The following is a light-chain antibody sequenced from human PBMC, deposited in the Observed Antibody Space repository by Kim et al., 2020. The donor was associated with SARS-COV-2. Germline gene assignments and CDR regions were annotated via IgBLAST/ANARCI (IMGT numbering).Light chain of an antibody. J-gene: IGLJ7*02. Sequence: KTVTISCNRSSGSIDSHFVQWFQQRTGSAPITVIYDDDQRPAGVPDRFSASVDTASNSASLVISGLRTEDEADYFCQSYDSTTFAVFGTGTQLTA. CDR2: DDD. CDR1: SGSIDSHF. CDR3: QSYDSTTFAV. V-gene: IGLV6-57*03.